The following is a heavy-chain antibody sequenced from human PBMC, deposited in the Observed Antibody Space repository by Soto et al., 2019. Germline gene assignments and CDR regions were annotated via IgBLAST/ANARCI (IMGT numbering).Heavy chain of an antibody. CDR1: GGSISSGDYF. CDR2: ISYSGDA. V-gene: IGHV4-61*03. D-gene: IGHD3-22*01. Sequence: PSETLSLTCTVSGGSISSGDYFWTWIRQPPGKGLQWIGSISYSGDANYNPSLKSRLTISIDTSKNHFSLKLTSVTAADTAVYYCARGGYYFDTTEWDYWGQGTLVTVSS. CDR3: ARGGYYFDTTEWDY. J-gene: IGHJ4*02.